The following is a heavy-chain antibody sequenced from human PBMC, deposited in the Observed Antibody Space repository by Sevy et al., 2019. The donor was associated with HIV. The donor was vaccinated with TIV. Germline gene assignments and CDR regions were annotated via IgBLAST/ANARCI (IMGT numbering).Heavy chain of an antibody. J-gene: IGHJ4*02. CDR2: LGGSGGNT. CDR1: GFTFSSFA. D-gene: IGHD3-3*01. Sequence: GESLKISCAASGFTFSSFAMSWVRQAPGKGLEWVASLGGSGGNTFYAASVKGRFAISRDNSKNTLDLEMHSLLAEDTAVYYCATDLRDYDVCGFDYWGQGTLVTVSS. CDR3: ATDLRDYDVCGFDY. V-gene: IGHV3-23*01.